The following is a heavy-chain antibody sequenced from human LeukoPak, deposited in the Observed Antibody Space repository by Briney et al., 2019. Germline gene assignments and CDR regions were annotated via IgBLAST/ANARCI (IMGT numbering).Heavy chain of an antibody. CDR3: ARVYELEGYFDY. CDR2: ISGSGGST. D-gene: IGHD3-3*01. Sequence: PGGSLRLSCAAPGFTFSSYAMSWVRQAPGKGLEWVSAISGSGGSTYYADSVKGRFTISRDNSKNTLYLQMNSLRAEDTAVYYCARVYELEGYFDYWGQGTLVTVSS. CDR1: GFTFSSYA. V-gene: IGHV3-23*01. J-gene: IGHJ4*02.